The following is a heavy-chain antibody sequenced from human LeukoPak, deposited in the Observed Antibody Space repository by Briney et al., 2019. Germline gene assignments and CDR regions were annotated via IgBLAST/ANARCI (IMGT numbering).Heavy chain of an antibody. D-gene: IGHD3-22*01. J-gene: IGHJ4*02. CDR2: ISGRGGRT. V-gene: IGHV3-23*01. Sequence: PGGSLRLSCAASGFTLSSYDMSWVRQAPGKGLAWVSAISGRGGRTYYADSVKGRFTISRDDPKNTLYLQMNSLRAEDTAVYYCAKVRYYDSSGSQVDYWGQGTLVTVSS. CDR3: AKVRYYDSSGSQVDY. CDR1: GFTLSSYD.